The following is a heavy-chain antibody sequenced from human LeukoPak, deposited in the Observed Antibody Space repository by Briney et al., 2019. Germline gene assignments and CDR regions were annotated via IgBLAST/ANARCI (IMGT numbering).Heavy chain of an antibody. CDR3: ARVSGAAFPFIDY. Sequence: SETLSLTCTVSGGSISSGDYYWSWLRQPPGTGLEWIGYIYYSGSTYYNPSLKSRVTISVDTSKNQFSLELSSVTAADTAVYYCARVSGAAFPFIDYWGQGTLVTVSS. D-gene: IGHD3-10*01. CDR1: GGSISSGDYY. CDR2: IYYSGST. J-gene: IGHJ4*02. V-gene: IGHV4-30-4*01.